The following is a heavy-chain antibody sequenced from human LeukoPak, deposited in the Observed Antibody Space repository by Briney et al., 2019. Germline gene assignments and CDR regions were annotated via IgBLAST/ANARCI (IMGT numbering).Heavy chain of an antibody. D-gene: IGHD6-19*01. CDR3: AKELDSSDLYYFDY. V-gene: IGHV3-23*01. Sequence: PGGSLRLSCAASGFTFSSYAMSWVRQAPGKGLEWVSAISGSGGSTYYADSVKGRFTNSRDNSKNTLYLQMNSPRAEDTAVYYCAKELDSSDLYYFDYWGQGTLVTVSS. J-gene: IGHJ4*02. CDR1: GFTFSSYA. CDR2: ISGSGGST.